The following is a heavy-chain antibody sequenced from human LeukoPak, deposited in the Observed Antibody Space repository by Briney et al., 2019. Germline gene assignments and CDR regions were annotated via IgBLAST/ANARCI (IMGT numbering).Heavy chain of an antibody. CDR3: ARDLDYYDSSGYPRSYWFDP. D-gene: IGHD3-22*01. V-gene: IGHV4-61*02. CDR2: IYTSGST. Sequence: SQTLSLTCTVSGGSISSGSYYWSWIRQPAGKGLEWIGRIYTSGSTNYNPSLKSRVTISVDTSKNQFPLKLSSVTAADTAVYYCARDLDYYDSSGYPRSYWFDPWGQGTLVTVSS. CDR1: GGSISSGSYY. J-gene: IGHJ5*02.